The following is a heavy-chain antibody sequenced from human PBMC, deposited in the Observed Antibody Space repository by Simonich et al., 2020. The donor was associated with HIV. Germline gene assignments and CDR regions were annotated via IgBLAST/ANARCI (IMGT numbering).Heavy chain of an antibody. D-gene: IGHD3-22*01. V-gene: IGHV1-8*03. CDR3: ARDYYYYDSSGYFLFDY. CDR2: KNPNSGNT. CDR1: GYTFTNYD. J-gene: IGHJ4*02. Sequence: QVQLVQSGAEVKKPGASVKVSCKASGYTFTNYDINWVRQATGQGLEWMEWKNPNSGNTGYAQKFPGRVNITRNTSISTAYMELSSLRSEDTAVYYCARDYYYYDSSGYFLFDYWGQGTLVTVSS.